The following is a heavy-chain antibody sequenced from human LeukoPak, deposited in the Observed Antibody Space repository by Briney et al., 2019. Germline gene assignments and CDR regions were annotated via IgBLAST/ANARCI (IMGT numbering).Heavy chain of an antibody. CDR1: GFTFSDYY. Sequence: GGSLRLSCAASGFTFSDYYMSWIRQAPGKGLEWVSYISSSSSSIYYSDSVKGRFTISRDKAKNSLYLQMNSLRDEDTAVYYCARDLAVAGLAHSFDIWGQGTMVTVSS. CDR3: ARDLAVAGLAHSFDI. CDR2: ISSSSSSI. D-gene: IGHD6-19*01. V-gene: IGHV3-11*04. J-gene: IGHJ3*02.